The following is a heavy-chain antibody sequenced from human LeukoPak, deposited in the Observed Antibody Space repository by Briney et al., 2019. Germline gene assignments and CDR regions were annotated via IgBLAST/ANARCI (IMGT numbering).Heavy chain of an antibody. CDR2: INSDGGSI. J-gene: IGHJ4*02. V-gene: IGHV3-74*01. CDR3: ARAWAVAGTGGYY. D-gene: IGHD6-19*01. Sequence: AGGSLRLSCVASGFTFSTYWMHWVRQAPGKGLVWVSRINSDGGSISYADSVKGRFTISRDNAKNTLYLQMNSLRAEDTAVYYCARAWAVAGTGGYYWGQGTLVTVSS. CDR1: GFTFSTYW.